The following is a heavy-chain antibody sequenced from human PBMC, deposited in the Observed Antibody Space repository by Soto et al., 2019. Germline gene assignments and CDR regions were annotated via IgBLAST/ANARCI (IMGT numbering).Heavy chain of an antibody. CDR3: ARSSGGNFGIIIEGTNWFAP. CDR2: INPHGGST. Sequence: GASVKVSCKAPRATFTSSYINWVRQAPAQGLEWMGVINPHGGSTAYAQKFKGRVTLTRDTSASTVYMEVSSLTSEDTAMYYCARSSGGNFGIIIEGTNWFAPWGQGTLVTVSS. D-gene: IGHD1-26*01. J-gene: IGHJ5*01. V-gene: IGHV1-46*01. CDR1: RATFTSSY.